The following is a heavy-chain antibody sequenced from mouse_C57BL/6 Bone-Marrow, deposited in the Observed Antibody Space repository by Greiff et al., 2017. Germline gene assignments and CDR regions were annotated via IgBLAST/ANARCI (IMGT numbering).Heavy chain of an antibody. CDR3: ARGPFLRGAMYY. CDR1: GYPFTSYW. Sequence: QVQLQQPGAELVKPGASVKVSCKASGYPFTSYWMHWVKQRPGQGLEWIGRIHPSDSDTNYNQKFKGKATLTVDHSASTAYMQLSSLTSEDSAVYYGARGPFLRGAMYYWGQGTSLTVSS. V-gene: IGHV1-74*01. J-gene: IGHJ4*01. D-gene: IGHD2-12*01. CDR2: IHPSDSDT.